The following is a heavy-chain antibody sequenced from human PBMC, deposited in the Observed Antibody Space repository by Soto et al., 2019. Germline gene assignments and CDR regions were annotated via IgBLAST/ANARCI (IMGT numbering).Heavy chain of an antibody. CDR1: GYTFTSCG. V-gene: IGHV1-18*01. J-gene: IGHJ4*02. D-gene: IGHD3-10*01. CDR3: ARDAPQLLWFGDPFDY. CDR2: ISAYNGNT. Sequence: ASVKVSCKASGYTFTSCGISWVRQAPGQGLEWMGWISAYNGNTNYAQKLQGRVTMTTDTSTSTAYMELRSLRSDDTAVYYCARDAPQLLWFGDPFDYWGQGTLVTVSS.